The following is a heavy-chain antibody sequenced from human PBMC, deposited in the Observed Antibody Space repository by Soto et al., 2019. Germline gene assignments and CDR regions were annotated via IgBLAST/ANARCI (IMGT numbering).Heavy chain of an antibody. CDR2: TNSDGSST. J-gene: IGHJ6*02. Sequence: EVQLVESGGGLVQPGGSLRLSCAASGFTFSSYWMHWVRQAPGKGLVWVSRTNSDGSSTSHADSVKGRFTISRDNAKNTLDLQMNSLRAEDTAVYYCARSGRGVRYGMDVWGQGTTVTVSS. D-gene: IGHD3-10*01. CDR1: GFTFSSYW. V-gene: IGHV3-74*01. CDR3: ARSGRGVRYGMDV.